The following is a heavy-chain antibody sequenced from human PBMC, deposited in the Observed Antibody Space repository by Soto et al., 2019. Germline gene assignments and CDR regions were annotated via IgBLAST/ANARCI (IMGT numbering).Heavy chain of an antibody. CDR3: AKDYSGWCDSSGYYRCYYYGMDV. CDR1: GVTFSSYG. V-gene: IGHV3-30*18. CDR2: ISYDGSNK. J-gene: IGHJ6*02. D-gene: IGHD3-22*01. Sequence: GGSLRLSCAASGVTFSSYGMHWVRQAPGKGLEWVAVISYDGSNKYYADSVKGRFTISRDNSKNTLYLQMNSLRAEDTAVYYCAKDYSGWCDSSGYYRCYYYGMDVWGQGTTVTVSS.